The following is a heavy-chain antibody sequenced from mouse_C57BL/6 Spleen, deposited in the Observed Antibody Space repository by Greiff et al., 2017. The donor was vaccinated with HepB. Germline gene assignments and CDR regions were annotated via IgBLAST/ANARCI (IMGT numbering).Heavy chain of an antibody. CDR2: IDPTSGGT. CDR3: AKSRSTTVVALDY. J-gene: IGHJ2*01. CDR1: GYTFTSYW. Sequence: VQLQQPGAELVKPGASVKLSCKASGYTFTSYWMHWVKQRPGRGLEWIGRIDPTSGGTKYNEKFKSKATLTVDKPSSTAYMQLSSLTSEDSAVYYCAKSRSTTVVALDYWGQGTTLTVSS. V-gene: IGHV1-72*01. D-gene: IGHD1-1*01.